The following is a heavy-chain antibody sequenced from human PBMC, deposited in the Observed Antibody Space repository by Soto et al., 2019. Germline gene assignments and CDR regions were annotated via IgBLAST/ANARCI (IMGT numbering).Heavy chain of an antibody. J-gene: IGHJ3*02. D-gene: IGHD3-22*01. CDR3: AIYDSSGYYSLDHAFDS. CDR1: GGTFSSSA. V-gene: IGHV1-69*13. Sequence: ASVKVSCKASGGTFSSSAISWVRQAPGQGLEWMGGIIPIFGTVNYAQKFQGRVTITADESTSTAYMELSSLRSEDTAVYYCAIYDSSGYYSLDHAFDSWGQGTMVTVSS. CDR2: IIPIFGTV.